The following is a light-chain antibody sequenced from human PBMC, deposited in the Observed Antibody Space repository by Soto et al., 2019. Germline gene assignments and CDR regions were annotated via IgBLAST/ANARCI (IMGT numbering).Light chain of an antibody. CDR3: QHYRQWPLT. Sequence: EIVLTQSPATVSLSPGERSTLSCMASQSVNNFLAWYQQEPGQPPRLLIYDASTRATGIPARFSGSGSGTEFTLTISSLQSEDFAVYYCQHYRQWPLTFGGGTKVDIK. V-gene: IGKV3-15*01. J-gene: IGKJ4*01. CDR1: QSVNNF. CDR2: DAS.